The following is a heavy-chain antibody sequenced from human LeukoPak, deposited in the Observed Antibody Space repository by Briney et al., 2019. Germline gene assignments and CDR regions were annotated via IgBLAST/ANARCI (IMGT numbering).Heavy chain of an antibody. CDR3: AKGRTSYGSGSYYLD. CDR1: GFTFNTYG. V-gene: IGHV3-23*01. D-gene: IGHD3-10*01. Sequence: GGSLRLSCAASGFTFNTYGMSWVRQAPGKGLEWVSGISGSGGSTYYADSVKGRFTISRDNSKNTLYLQINSLRAEDMAVYYCAKGRTSYGSGSYYLDWGQGTLVTVSS. J-gene: IGHJ4*02. CDR2: ISGSGGST.